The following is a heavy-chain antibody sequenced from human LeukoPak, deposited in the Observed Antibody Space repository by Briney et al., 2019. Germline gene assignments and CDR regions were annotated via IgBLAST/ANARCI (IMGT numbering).Heavy chain of an antibody. Sequence: PSETLSLTCTVSGGSISSYYWSWIRQPPGKGLEWIGYIYYSGSTNYNPSLKSRVTMSVDTSKNQFSLKLSSVTAADTAVYYCARGNDFWSGYSQDYFDYWGQGTLVTVSS. J-gene: IGHJ4*02. D-gene: IGHD3-3*01. CDR3: ARGNDFWSGYSQDYFDY. V-gene: IGHV4-59*12. CDR1: GGSISSYY. CDR2: IYYSGST.